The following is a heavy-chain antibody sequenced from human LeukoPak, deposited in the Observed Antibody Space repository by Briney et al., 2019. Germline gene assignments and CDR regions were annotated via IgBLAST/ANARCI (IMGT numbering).Heavy chain of an antibody. Sequence: GGSLRPSCAASGFIFSNAWMTWVRQAPGKGLEWVGRIKSKTDGGTIDYAAPVKGRFTISRDDSKDTLYLQMNSLKTEDTAVYYCATDLLGLCSSTGCYDNWLDPWGQGTLVTVSS. CDR1: GFIFSNAW. J-gene: IGHJ5*02. D-gene: IGHD2-2*01. V-gene: IGHV3-15*01. CDR3: ATDLLGLCSSTGCYDNWLDP. CDR2: IKSKTDGGTI.